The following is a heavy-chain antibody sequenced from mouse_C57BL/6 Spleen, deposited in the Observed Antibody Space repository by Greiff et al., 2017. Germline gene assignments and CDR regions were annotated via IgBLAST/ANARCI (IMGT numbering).Heavy chain of an antibody. J-gene: IGHJ4*01. CDR1: GFTFSSYG. CDR2: ISSGGSYT. Sequence: EVKVVESGGDLVKPGGSLKLSCAASGFTFSSYGMSWVRPTPDKRLEWVATISSGGSYTYYPDSVKGRFTISRDNAKNTLYLQMSSRKSEDTAMYYCARHDYGSPYYYAMDYWGQGTSGTVSS. CDR3: ARHDYGSPYYYAMDY. D-gene: IGHD1-1*01. V-gene: IGHV5-6*01.